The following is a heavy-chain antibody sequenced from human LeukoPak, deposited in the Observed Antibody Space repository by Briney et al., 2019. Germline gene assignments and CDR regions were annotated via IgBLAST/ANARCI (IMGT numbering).Heavy chain of an antibody. Sequence: PGGSLRLSCAASGFKFGYYGMHWVRQAQGKGLEWVAIMSHDSSDDFYADSVKGRFTISRDNSRNTLYLQMNTLRPDDTALYYCARERHFDWLFGFGPWGQGTVVTVSS. D-gene: IGHD3-9*01. CDR1: GFKFGYYG. J-gene: IGHJ5*02. CDR2: MSHDSSDD. CDR3: ARERHFDWLFGFGP. V-gene: IGHV3-30*03.